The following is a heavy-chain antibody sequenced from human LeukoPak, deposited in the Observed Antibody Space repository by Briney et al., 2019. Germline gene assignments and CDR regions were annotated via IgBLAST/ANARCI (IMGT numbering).Heavy chain of an antibody. CDR3: ARGRHHPPNWFDP. J-gene: IGHJ5*02. CDR2: IGGTHSNI. Sequence: PGGSLRLSCAASGFTFSIYSMNWVRQAPGKGLEWVSYIGGTHSNIYYADSVKGRFTISRDDAKNSLYLQMNSLRDEDTAVYYCARGRHHPPNWFDPWGQGTLVTVSS. V-gene: IGHV3-48*02. CDR1: GFTFSIYS.